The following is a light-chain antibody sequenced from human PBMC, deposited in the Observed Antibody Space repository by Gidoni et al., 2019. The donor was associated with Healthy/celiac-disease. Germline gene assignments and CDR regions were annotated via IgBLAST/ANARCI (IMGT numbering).Light chain of an antibody. Sequence: SVFTQPPSVSAAPGQKVTSSCSGSSSNIGNNYVSWYQQLPGTAPKLLIYDNDQRPSGIPDRFSGSKSGTSATLGITGLQTGDEADYYCGTWGSSVSGGGVFGGGTKVTVL. CDR1: SSNIGNNY. J-gene: IGLJ3*02. V-gene: IGLV1-51*01. CDR3: GTWGSSVSGGGV. CDR2: DND.